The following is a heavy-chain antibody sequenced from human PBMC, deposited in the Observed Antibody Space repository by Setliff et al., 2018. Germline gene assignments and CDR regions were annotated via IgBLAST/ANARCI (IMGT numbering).Heavy chain of an antibody. J-gene: IGHJ4*02. CDR3: AKDRVNDGFWDFDS. CDR1: GFTFRDYS. Sequence: PGGSLRLSCVASGFTFRDYSMAWVRQVSGKGLEWVAAVIQGGSGLYADSVRGRSTISRDNSKNSIFLQMNNLRVEDTATYYCAKDRVNDGFWDFDSWGQRIVVTVSS. D-gene: IGHD1-26*01. V-gene: IGHV3-23*01. CDR2: VIQGGSG.